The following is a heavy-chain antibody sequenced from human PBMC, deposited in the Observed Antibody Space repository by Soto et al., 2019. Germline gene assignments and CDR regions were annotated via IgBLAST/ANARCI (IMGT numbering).Heavy chain of an antibody. CDR1: GFTFSNYW. J-gene: IGHJ4*02. Sequence: EVQLVESGGGLVQPGGSLRLSCAAYGFTFSNYWMHWVRQAPGKGLVWVSRISSDESSISYVGSVKGRFTVSRDNARNTLYLQMNSRRAEDTAVYYCGRDRFGDIDYWGQGTLVTVSS. CDR3: GRDRFGDIDY. V-gene: IGHV3-74*01. D-gene: IGHD4-17*01. CDR2: ISSDESSI.